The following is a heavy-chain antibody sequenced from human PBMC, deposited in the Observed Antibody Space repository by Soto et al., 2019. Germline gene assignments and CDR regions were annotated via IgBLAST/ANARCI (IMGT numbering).Heavy chain of an antibody. Sequence: GESLKSSGHGSGYNFGAYWLGWVRQMPGKGLEWMGIIFPGDSDTRYRPSFEGQVTISVDRSINTAYLQWSSLQASDTAMYYCARQIYDSDTGPNFQYYFDSWGQGTPVTVSS. CDR3: ARQIYDSDTGPNFQYYFDS. J-gene: IGHJ4*02. V-gene: IGHV5-51*01. D-gene: IGHD3-22*01. CDR1: GYNFGAYW. CDR2: IFPGDSDT.